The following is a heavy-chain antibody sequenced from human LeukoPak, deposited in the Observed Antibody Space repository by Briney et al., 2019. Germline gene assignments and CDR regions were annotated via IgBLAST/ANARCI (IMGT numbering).Heavy chain of an antibody. CDR1: GFTFSDYY. V-gene: IGHV3-74*03. CDR2: INGDGSTT. CDR3: ARGNYGLDY. D-gene: IGHD4-17*01. Sequence: GGSLRLSCAASGFTFSDYYMSWIRQAPGKGLVWVSRINGDGSTTKYADSVKGRFTISKDNAKNTLYLQMNSLRTEDTAVYYCARGNYGLDYWGQGTLVTVSS. J-gene: IGHJ4*02.